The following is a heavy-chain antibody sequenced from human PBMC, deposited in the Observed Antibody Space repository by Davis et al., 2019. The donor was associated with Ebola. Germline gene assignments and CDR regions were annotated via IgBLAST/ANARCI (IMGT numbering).Heavy chain of an antibody. CDR3: ARDSWSGPLDYYGMDV. Sequence: GGSLRLSCAASGFTVSSNYMSWVRQAPGKGLEWVSVIYSGGSTYYADSVKGRFTISRDNSKNTLYLQMNSLRAEDTAVYYCARDSWSGPLDYYGMDVWGQGTTVTVSS. CDR1: GFTVSSNY. CDR2: IYSGGST. D-gene: IGHD3-3*01. V-gene: IGHV3-53*01. J-gene: IGHJ6*02.